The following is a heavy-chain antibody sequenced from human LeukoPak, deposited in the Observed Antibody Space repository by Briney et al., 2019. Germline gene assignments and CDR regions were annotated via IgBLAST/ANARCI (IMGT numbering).Heavy chain of an antibody. V-gene: IGHV4-61*01. CDR2: THYSGST. CDR1: GVSVSSGSYY. D-gene: IGHD6-13*01. CDR3: ARRDSSSWYDDY. J-gene: IGHJ4*02. Sequence: SETLSLTCTASGVSVSSGSYYWSWIRQPPGKGLEWIGYTHYSGSTKYNPSLNSRVTISLDTSKNQFSLKLNSVTAADTAVYYCARRDSSSWYDDYWGQGTLVTVSS.